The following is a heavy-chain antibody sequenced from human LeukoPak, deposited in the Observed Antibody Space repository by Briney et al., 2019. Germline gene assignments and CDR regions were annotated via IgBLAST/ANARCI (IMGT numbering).Heavy chain of an antibody. J-gene: IGHJ4*02. CDR3: AREGRWGYGGNPHHYFDY. Sequence: GGSLRLSCAASGFTFSSYWMSWVRQAPGKGLEWVANTKQDGSEKYYVDSVKGRFTISRDNAKNSLYLQMNSLRAEDTAVYYCAREGRWGYGGNPHHYFDYWGQGTLVTVSS. D-gene: IGHD4-23*01. CDR1: GFTFSSYW. V-gene: IGHV3-7*01. CDR2: TKQDGSEK.